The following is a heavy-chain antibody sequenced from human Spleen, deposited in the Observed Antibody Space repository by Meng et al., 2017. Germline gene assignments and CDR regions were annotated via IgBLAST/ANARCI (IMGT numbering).Heavy chain of an antibody. CDR3: AKGASTFDY. J-gene: IGHJ4*02. Sequence: GESLKISCAASGFRFSSYGIHWVRQAPGKGLEWVAVFSYDGSSKYYADSVKGRFTISRDNSKNTLYLQMNSLRAEDTAVYYCAKGASTFDYWGQGTLVTVSS. CDR1: GFRFSSYG. CDR2: FSYDGSSK. V-gene: IGHV3-30*18.